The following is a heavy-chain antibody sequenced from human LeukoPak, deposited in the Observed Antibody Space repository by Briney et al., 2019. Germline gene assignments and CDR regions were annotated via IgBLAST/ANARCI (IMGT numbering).Heavy chain of an antibody. CDR3: ARLRSYSNYDY. V-gene: IGHV4-4*02. J-gene: IGHJ4*02. D-gene: IGHD4-11*01. Sequence: SETLSLTCVVSGGSISSSNWWSWVRQPPGKGLEWIGEIYDSGSTNYNPSLKSRVTISVDTSKNQFSLRLSSVTAADTAVYYCARLRSYSNYDYWGQGTLVTVSS. CDR1: GGSISSSNW. CDR2: IYDSGST.